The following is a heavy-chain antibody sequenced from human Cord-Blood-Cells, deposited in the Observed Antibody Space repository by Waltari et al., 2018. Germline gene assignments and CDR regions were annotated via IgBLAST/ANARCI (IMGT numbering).Heavy chain of an antibody. V-gene: IGHV3-7*01. CDR3: ARDRAGGPTDAFDI. CDR2: ITQDGSGK. D-gene: IGHD2-15*01. J-gene: IGHJ3*02. CDR1: GFTFSSYW. Sequence: VQLVESGGGLVQPGGSLRLSCAASGFTFSSYWMSWVRQAPGQGLEWVANITQDGSGKYYVDSVKGRFASSRDNAKNALYVQMSSLRAEDTAVYYCARDRAGGPTDAFDIWGQGTMVTVSS.